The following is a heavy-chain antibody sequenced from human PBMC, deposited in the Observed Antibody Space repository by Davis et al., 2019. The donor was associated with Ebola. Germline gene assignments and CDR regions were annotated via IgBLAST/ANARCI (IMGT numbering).Heavy chain of an antibody. Sequence: GESLKISCAASGFTFSSHAMPWVRQAPGKGLEWVSGIRASGTSTSYADSVKGRFAISRDNSKNTVYLQMNSLRAEDTAVYYCAKKIGAEKNFLIVVVPAAHDAFDIWGQGTMVTVSS. J-gene: IGHJ3*02. V-gene: IGHV3-23*01. CDR2: IRASGTST. D-gene: IGHD2-2*01. CDR3: AKKIGAEKNFLIVVVPAAHDAFDI. CDR1: GFTFSSHA.